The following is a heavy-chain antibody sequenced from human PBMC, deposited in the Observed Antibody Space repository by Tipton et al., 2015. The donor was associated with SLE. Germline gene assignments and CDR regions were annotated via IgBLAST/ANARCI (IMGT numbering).Heavy chain of an antibody. D-gene: IGHD3-10*01. CDR3: ARFHVKSYYEFDC. CDR2: MYNNERT. Sequence: TLSLTCTVSGVSIRGHYWSWIRQSPGKGLEWIGYMYNNERTKYNLPLESRVTMSVETSKNQFTLRLTSVTAADTAVYYCARFHVKSYYEFDCWGQGTLVTVSS. J-gene: IGHJ4*02. V-gene: IGHV4-59*11. CDR1: GVSIRGHY.